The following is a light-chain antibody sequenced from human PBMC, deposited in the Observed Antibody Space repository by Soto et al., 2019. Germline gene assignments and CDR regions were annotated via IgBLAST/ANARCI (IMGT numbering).Light chain of an antibody. V-gene: IGKV3-11*02. CDR1: QSVSSY. Sequence: EIVLTQSPDTLSLSPGDRATLSCRASQSVSSYLAWYQQKPGQAPRLLIYDASNRATGIPARFSGSGSGRAFTITISSLEEAEDFAEYCQQRNDERPITFGQGTRLEIK. CDR3: QQRNDERPIT. J-gene: IGKJ5*01. CDR2: DAS.